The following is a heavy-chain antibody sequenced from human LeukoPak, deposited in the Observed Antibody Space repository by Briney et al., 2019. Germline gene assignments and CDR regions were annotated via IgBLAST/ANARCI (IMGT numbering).Heavy chain of an antibody. Sequence: GCSLRLSYVGCGFKFRAFTMHWVRQAPRRGLEGVSLVSRNGVTTFYADSVRGRFTISRNNSENSVYLQMDSLTTEDTAVYYCAKEKDTIYFDLWGQGTLVTVSA. D-gene: IGHD2-21*01. J-gene: IGHJ3*01. CDR2: VSRNGVTT. CDR3: AKEKDTIYFDL. CDR1: GFKFRAFT. V-gene: IGHV3-43*01.